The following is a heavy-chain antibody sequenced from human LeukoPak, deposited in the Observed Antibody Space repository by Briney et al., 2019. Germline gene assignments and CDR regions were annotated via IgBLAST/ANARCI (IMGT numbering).Heavy chain of an antibody. CDR3: ARAWQDYSNADY. Sequence: GGSLRLSCAAPGFTFSSYHMNWIRQAPGKGLEWISYISASSDLIYYADSVKGRFAISRDNAQRSLYLQMNSLTAEDTAVYYCARAWQDYSNADYWGQGTLVTVSS. CDR1: GFTFSSYH. V-gene: IGHV3-48*01. CDR2: ISASSDLI. D-gene: IGHD4-11*01. J-gene: IGHJ4*02.